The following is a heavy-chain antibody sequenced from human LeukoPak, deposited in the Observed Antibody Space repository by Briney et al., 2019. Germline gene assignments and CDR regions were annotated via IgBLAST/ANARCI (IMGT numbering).Heavy chain of an antibody. J-gene: IGHJ4*02. CDR1: GFTFSSYG. CDR2: IRSKTYGGTT. D-gene: IGHD2-15*01. V-gene: IGHV3-49*04. CDR3: TRDKYYSGNGPFDC. Sequence: GGSLRLSCAASGFTFSSYGMHWVRQAPGKGLEWVGFIRSKTYGGTTEYAASVNGRFTISRDDSKSIAYLQMNSLKTEDTAVYYCTRDKYYSGNGPFDCWGQGTLVTVSS.